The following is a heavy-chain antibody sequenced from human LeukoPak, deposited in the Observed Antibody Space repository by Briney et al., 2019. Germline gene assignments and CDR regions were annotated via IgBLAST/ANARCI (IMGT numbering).Heavy chain of an antibody. CDR2: IYYSGST. Sequence: SETLSLTCTVSGGSISSYYRSWIRQPPGKGLEWIGYIYYSGSTNYNPSLKSRVTISVDTSKNQFSLKLSSVTAADTAVYYCARGRKLVVTAHYWYYGMDVWGQGTTVTVSS. V-gene: IGHV4-59*01. CDR3: ARGRKLVVTAHYWYYGMDV. D-gene: IGHD2-21*02. CDR1: GGSISSYY. J-gene: IGHJ6*02.